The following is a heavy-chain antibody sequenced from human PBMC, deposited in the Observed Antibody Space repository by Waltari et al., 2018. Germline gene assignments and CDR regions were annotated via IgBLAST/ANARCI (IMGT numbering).Heavy chain of an antibody. V-gene: IGHV4-4*02. CDR1: GGSISSSNW. Sequence: KPSGTLSLTCAVSGGSISSSNWWSWVRQPPGKGLEWIGEIYHSGSTNYNPSLKSRVTISVDKSKNQFSLKLSPVTAADTAVYYCARITIFGVAQIDYWGQGTLVTVSS. D-gene: IGHD3-3*01. CDR2: IYHSGST. J-gene: IGHJ4*02. CDR3: ARITIFGVAQIDY.